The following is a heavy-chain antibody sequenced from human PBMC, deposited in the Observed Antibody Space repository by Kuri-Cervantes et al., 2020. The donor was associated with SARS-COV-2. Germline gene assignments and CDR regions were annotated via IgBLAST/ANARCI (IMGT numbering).Heavy chain of an antibody. V-gene: IGHV4-31*03. Sequence: SETLSLTCTVSGGSISSGGYYWSWIRQHPGKGLEWIGYIYYSGSTYYNPSLKSRVTISVDTSKNQFSLKLSSVTAADTAVYYCARDRRRDDFWSGYSIKFKYYYYGMDVWGQGTTVTVSS. D-gene: IGHD3-3*01. CDR2: IYYSGST. J-gene: IGHJ6*02. CDR1: GGSISSGGYY. CDR3: ARDRRRDDFWSGYSIKFKYYYYGMDV.